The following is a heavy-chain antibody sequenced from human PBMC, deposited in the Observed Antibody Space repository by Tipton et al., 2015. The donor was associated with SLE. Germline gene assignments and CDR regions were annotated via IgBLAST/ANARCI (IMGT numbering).Heavy chain of an antibody. CDR3: ATESGAVGY. CDR1: GGTFSSYV. Sequence: QSGPEVKKPGSSVKVSCKASGGTFSSYVISWVRQAPGQGLEWMGWINTNTGNPTYAQGFTGRFVFSLDTSVSTAYLQISGLKAEDTAVYYCATESGAVGYWGQGTLVTVSS. V-gene: IGHV7-4-1*02. J-gene: IGHJ4*02. CDR2: INTNTGNP.